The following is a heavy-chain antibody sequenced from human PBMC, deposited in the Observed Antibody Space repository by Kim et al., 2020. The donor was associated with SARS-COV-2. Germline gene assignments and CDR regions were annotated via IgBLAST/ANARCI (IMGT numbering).Heavy chain of an antibody. V-gene: IGHV3-7*01. Sequence: GGSLRLSCAASRFTFSSYWMSWVRQAPGKGLEWVANIKQDGSEKYYVDSVKGRFTISRDNAKNSLYLQMNSLGAEDTAVYYCARDLTIFGVVSDAFDIWG. CDR1: RFTFSSYW. CDR3: ARDLTIFGVVSDAFDI. J-gene: IGHJ3*02. CDR2: IKQDGSEK. D-gene: IGHD3-3*01.